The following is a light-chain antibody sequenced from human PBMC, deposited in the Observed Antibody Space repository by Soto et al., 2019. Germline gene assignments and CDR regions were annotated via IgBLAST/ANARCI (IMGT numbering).Light chain of an antibody. CDR1: SSDVGGYNY. CDR2: DVS. V-gene: IGLV2-11*01. Sequence: QSVLTQPRSVSGSPGQSVTISCTGTSSDVGGYNYVSWYQQHPGKAPKLMIYDVSKRPSGVPDRFSGSKSGNTASLTISGLQAEDEADYYCCSYVGTYGGWVFGGGTQLTVL. CDR3: CSYVGTYGGWV. J-gene: IGLJ3*02.